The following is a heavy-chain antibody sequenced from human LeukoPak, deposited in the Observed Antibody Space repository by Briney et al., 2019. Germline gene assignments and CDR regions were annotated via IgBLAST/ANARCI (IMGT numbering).Heavy chain of an antibody. V-gene: IGHV3-33*01. D-gene: IGHD3-22*01. CDR2: IWYDGSNK. Sequence: GGSLRLSCAASGFTLTTYGMHWVRQAPGKGLEWVALIWYDGSNKYYADSVKGRFTISRDNSKNTAYLQMNGLETEDTALYYCTRLSPDGSGYPLGDYWGQGTLVTVSS. CDR3: TRLSPDGSGYPLGDY. CDR1: GFTLTTYG. J-gene: IGHJ4*02.